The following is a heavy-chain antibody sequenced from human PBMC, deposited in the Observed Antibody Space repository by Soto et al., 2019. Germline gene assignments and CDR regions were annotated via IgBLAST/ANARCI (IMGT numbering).Heavy chain of an antibody. Sequence: GGSLRLSCAASGFTFSSYAMHWVRQAPGKGLEWVAVISYDGSNKYYADSVKGRFTISRDNSKNTLYLQMNSLRAEDTAVYYCGRDTGVESISSRCWGHGSRVAVSS. D-gene: IGHD3-3*01. CDR2: ISYDGSNK. CDR1: GFTFSSYA. J-gene: IGHJ4*01. CDR3: GRDTGVESISSRC. V-gene: IGHV3-30-3*01.